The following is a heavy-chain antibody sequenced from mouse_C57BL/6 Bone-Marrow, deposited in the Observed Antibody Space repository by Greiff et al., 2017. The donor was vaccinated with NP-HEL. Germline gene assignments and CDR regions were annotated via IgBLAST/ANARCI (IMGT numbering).Heavy chain of an antibody. D-gene: IGHD2-1*01. CDR1: GYTFTSYT. V-gene: IGHV1-4*01. CDR2: MNASSGYT. CDR3: ARSTIYSWFAY. Sequence: QAGAELARPGASVKMSCKASGYTFTSYTMHWVNQRPGQGLEWIGYMNASSGYTKYNQKFKDKATLTADKSSSTAYMQLSSLTSEDSAVYYCARSTIYSWFAYWGQGTLVTVSA. J-gene: IGHJ3*01.